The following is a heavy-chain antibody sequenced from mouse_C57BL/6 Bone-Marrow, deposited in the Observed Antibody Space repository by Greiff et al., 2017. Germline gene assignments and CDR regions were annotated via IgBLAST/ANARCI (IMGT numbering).Heavy chain of an antibody. D-gene: IGHD2-1*01. CDR3: TTGGNYGGNYFDY. J-gene: IGHJ2*01. CDR1: GFNIKDDY. Sequence: VQLQQSGAELVRPGASVKLSCTASGFNIKDDYMHWVKQRPEQSLEWIGWIDPENGDTEYASKFQGKATITADTSSNTAYLQLSSLTSEDTAVYYCTTGGNYGGNYFDYWGQGTTLTVSS. V-gene: IGHV14-4*01. CDR2: IDPENGDT.